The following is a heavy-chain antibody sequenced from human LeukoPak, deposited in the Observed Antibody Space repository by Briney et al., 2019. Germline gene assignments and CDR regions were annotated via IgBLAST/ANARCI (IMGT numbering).Heavy chain of an antibody. CDR1: GFTFRSYA. J-gene: IGHJ4*02. CDR3: ARVRGAAVGTSYYSDY. CDR2: IWYDGSKK. Sequence: GGSLRLSCAASGFTFRSYALNWVRQAPGKGLEWVAFIWYDGSKKYYADSVKGRFTISRDNSKNTLYLQMNSLRAEDTAVYFCARVRGAAVGTSYYSDYWGQGTLVTVSS. V-gene: IGHV3-33*01. D-gene: IGHD6-13*01.